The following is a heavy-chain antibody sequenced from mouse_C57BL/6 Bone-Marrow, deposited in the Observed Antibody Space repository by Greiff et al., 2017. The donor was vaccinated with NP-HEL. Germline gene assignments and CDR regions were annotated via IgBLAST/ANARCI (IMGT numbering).Heavy chain of an antibody. CDR1: GYSITSGYY. CDR2: ISYDGSN. J-gene: IGHJ2*01. D-gene: IGHD1-1*01. V-gene: IGHV3-6*01. CDR3: ARDFPYSGSSLDY. Sequence: ESGPGLVKPSQSLSLTCSVTGYSITSGYYWNWIRQFPGNKLEWMGYISYDGSNNYNPSLKNRISITRDTSKNQFFLKLNSVTTEDTATYYCARDFPYSGSSLDYWGQGTTLTVSS.